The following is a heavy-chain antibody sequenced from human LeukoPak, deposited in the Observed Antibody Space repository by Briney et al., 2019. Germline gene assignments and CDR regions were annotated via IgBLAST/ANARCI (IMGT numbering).Heavy chain of an antibody. CDR3: AKEAGGSSDFGSPFDY. V-gene: IGHV3-43*02. CDR1: GFTFDDYA. Sequence: GGSLRLSCAASGFTFDDYALNWVRQAPGKGLEWLSIISVDGGSPYYAYSVKGRFTLSRDNSKNSLYPQMNRMRTEDTALYYGAKEAGGSSDFGSPFDYWGQGTLVTVSS. D-gene: IGHD1-26*01. J-gene: IGHJ4*02. CDR2: ISVDGGSP.